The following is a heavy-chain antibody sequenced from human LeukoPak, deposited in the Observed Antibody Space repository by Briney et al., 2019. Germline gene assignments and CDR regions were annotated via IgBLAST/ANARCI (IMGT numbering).Heavy chain of an antibody. D-gene: IGHD6-19*01. Sequence: ASVKVSCKASGYTFTSYAMNWVRQAPGQGLEWMGWINTNTGNPTYAQGFTGRFVFSLDTSVSTAYLQISSPKAEDTAVYYRARIPSSIAVAGTDWFDPWGQGTLVTVSS. V-gene: IGHV7-4-1*02. J-gene: IGHJ5*02. CDR3: ARIPSSIAVAGTDWFDP. CDR1: GYTFTSYA. CDR2: INTNTGNP.